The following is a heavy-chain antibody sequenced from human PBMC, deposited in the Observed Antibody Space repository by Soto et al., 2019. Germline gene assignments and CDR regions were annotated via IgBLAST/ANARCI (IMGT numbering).Heavy chain of an antibody. CDR3: ASFSIAATDPYGMDV. J-gene: IGHJ6*02. Sequence: QVQLVQSGAEVKRPGASVKVSCKASGYTFTSYGISWVRQAPGQGLEWMGWISAYNGNTNYAQKLQGRVTMTTDTSTSTAYMELRSLRSDDTAVYYCASFSIAATDPYGMDVWGQGTTVTVSS. D-gene: IGHD6-13*01. CDR1: GYTFTSYG. CDR2: ISAYNGNT. V-gene: IGHV1-18*01.